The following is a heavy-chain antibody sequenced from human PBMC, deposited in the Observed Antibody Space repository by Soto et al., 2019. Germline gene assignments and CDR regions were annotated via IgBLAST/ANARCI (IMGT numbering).Heavy chain of an antibody. Sequence: PSETLSLTCTVSGGSLGSYYWSWIRQPPGKGLEWIGYVFYTGRANYNAYLKSRVSISLNTTNNQVTLKLRAVTATDTTVYYCAGDGDGGMTTNPYCYNGIDVWGPGTTVTVSS. D-gene: IGHD4-4*01. V-gene: IGHV4-59*01. CDR3: AGDGDGGMTTNPYCYNGIDV. CDR2: VFYTGRA. CDR1: GGSLGSYY. J-gene: IGHJ6*02.